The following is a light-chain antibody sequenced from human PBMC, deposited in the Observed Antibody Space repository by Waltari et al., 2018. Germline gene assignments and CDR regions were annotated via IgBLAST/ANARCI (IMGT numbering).Light chain of an antibody. Sequence: QSALTQPASVSGSPGQSITISCTGTSSDVGSYPLVSWYQQHPGKAPKLIIYAVSKRPSGASARFSGSKSGNTASLTISGLQAEDEADYYCCSYAGSTTRWVFGGGTKLTVL. J-gene: IGLJ3*02. V-gene: IGLV2-23*02. CDR2: AVS. CDR1: SSDVGSYPL. CDR3: CSYAGSTTRWV.